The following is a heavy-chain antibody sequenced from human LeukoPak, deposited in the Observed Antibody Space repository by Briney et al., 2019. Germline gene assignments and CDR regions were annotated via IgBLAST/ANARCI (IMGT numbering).Heavy chain of an antibody. CDR3: AKGVVRFLEWLFSDAFDI. V-gene: IGHV3-23*01. D-gene: IGHD3-3*01. Sequence: GGSLRLSCAASGFTFSSYAMSWVRQAPGKGLEWVSAISGSGGNTYYADSVKGRFTISRDNSKNTLYLQMNSLRAEGTAVYYCAKGVVRFLEWLFSDAFDIWGQGTMVTVSS. CDR1: GFTFSSYA. CDR2: ISGSGGNT. J-gene: IGHJ3*02.